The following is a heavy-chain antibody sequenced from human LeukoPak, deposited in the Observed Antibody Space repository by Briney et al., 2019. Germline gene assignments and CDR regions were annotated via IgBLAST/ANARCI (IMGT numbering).Heavy chain of an antibody. CDR1: GFTFGSYG. CDR2: IRSDGSNK. J-gene: IGHJ4*02. D-gene: IGHD3-22*01. V-gene: IGHV3-30*02. Sequence: GGSLRLSCAASGFTFGSYGMHWVRQAPGKGLEWVRFIRSDGSNKYYADSVKGRFTISRDNSKNTLYLQMNSLRAEDTAVYYCAKGPHTYDDSGHIDYWGQGTLVTVSS. CDR3: AKGPHTYDDSGHIDY.